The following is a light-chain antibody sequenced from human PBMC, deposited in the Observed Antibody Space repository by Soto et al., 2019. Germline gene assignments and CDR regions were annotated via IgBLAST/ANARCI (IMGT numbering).Light chain of an antibody. CDR3: QQYDTYPLT. Sequence: DVQMTQSLSSLSASVGDRVTITCRASQSINNWLAWYQQKPGKAPKFLIYDASTLETGVPSRFSGSASWTEFTLTISGLQPEDVASYYCQQYDTYPLTFGGGTRVELK. CDR2: DAS. J-gene: IGKJ4*01. CDR1: QSINNW. V-gene: IGKV1-5*01.